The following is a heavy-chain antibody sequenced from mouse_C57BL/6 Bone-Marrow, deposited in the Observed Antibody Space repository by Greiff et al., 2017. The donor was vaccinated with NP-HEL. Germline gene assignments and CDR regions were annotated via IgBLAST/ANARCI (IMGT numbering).Heavy chain of an antibody. CDR2: LSSGGDYI. J-gene: IGHJ4*01. CDR1: GFTFSSYA. Sequence: DVMLVESGEGLVKPGGSLKLSCAASGFTFSSYAMSWVRQTPEKRLEWVAYLSSGGDYIYYADTVKGRFTISRDNARNTLYLQMSSLKSEDTAMYYCTREGLYYDYDALYAMDYWGQGTSVTVSS. V-gene: IGHV5-9-1*02. CDR3: TREGLYYDYDALYAMDY. D-gene: IGHD2-4*01.